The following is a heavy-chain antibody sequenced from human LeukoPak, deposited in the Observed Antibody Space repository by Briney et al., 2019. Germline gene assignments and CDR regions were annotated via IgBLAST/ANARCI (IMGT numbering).Heavy chain of an antibody. CDR3: AKKRSAATGTFHFDY. J-gene: IGHJ4*02. CDR2: ISGSGGST. V-gene: IGHV3-23*01. CDR1: GFTFSSYA. D-gene: IGHD6-13*01. Sequence: GGSLRLSCAASGFTFSSYAMNWVRQAPGKGLEWVSAISGSGGSTYYADSVKGRFTISRDNSRNTLYLQMNSLRAEDTAVYYCAKKRSAATGTFHFDYWGQGTLVTVSS.